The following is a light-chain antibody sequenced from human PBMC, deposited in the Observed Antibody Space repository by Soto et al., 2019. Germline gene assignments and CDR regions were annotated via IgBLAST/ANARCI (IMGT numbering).Light chain of an antibody. J-gene: IGLJ1*01. CDR1: INDVVAYNY. V-gene: IGLV2-14*01. CDR3: SSYTSSSTPHYV. CDR2: EVS. Sequence: QSALTQPASVSGSPGQSITISCTGTINDVVAYNYVSWYQQHLGKAPKLMIYEVSNRPSGISNRFSGSKSANTASLTISGLQAEDEADYYCSSYTSSSTPHYVFGTGTKVTVL.